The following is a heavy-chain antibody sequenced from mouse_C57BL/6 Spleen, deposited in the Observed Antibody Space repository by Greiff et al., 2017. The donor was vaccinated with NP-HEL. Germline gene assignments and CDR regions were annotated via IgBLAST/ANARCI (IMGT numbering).Heavy chain of an antibody. CDR3: ARSKTGTPRYGMDY. CDR2: IFPGSGST. CDR1: GYTFTDYY. Sequence: QVHVKQSGPELVKPGASVKISCKASGYTFTDYYINWVKQRPGQGLEWIGWIFPGSGSTYYNEKFKGKATLTVDKSSSTAYMLLSSLTSEDSAVYFCARSKTGTPRYGMDYWGQGTSVTVSS. V-gene: IGHV1-75*01. J-gene: IGHJ4*01. D-gene: IGHD4-1*01.